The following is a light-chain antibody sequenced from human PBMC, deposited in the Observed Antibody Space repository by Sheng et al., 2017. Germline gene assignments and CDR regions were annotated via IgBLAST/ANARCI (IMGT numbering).Light chain of an antibody. Sequence: AIRMTQSPSSLSASTGDRVTITCRASQGISSYLAWYQQKPGKAPNLLIYAATTLESGVPSRFSGSGSGTDFTLTISCLQSEDFATYYCQQSYNTPPITFGGGTKVEIK. CDR1: QGISSY. J-gene: IGKJ4*01. CDR2: AAT. V-gene: IGKV1-8*01. CDR3: QQSYNTPPIT.